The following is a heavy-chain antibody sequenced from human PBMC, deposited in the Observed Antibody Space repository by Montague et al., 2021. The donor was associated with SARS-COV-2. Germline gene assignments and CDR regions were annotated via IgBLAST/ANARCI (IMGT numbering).Heavy chain of an antibody. D-gene: IGHD2-8*01. CDR2: IDWDDDK. J-gene: IGHJ6*02. CDR3: ARTPWSLFMDV. V-gene: IGHV2-70*11. Sequence: PALVKPTQTLTLTCTFSGFSLSTSGMCVSWIRQPPGKALEWLARIDWDDDKYYSTFLKTRLTISKDTSKNQVVLTMTNMDPVDTATYYCARTPWSLFMDVWGQGTTVTVSS. CDR1: GFSLSTSGMC.